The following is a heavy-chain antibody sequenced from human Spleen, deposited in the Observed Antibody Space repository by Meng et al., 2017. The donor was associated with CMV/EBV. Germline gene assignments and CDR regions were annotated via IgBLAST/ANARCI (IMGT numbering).Heavy chain of an antibody. Sequence: QLQEWGPGLVNPSQPLSLTCTGSGGSISSGSYYWSWIRQPAGKGLEWIGRIYTSGSTNYNPSLKSRVTISVDTSKNQFSLKLSSVTAADTAVYYCARVAYSNWFDPWGQGTLVTVSS. J-gene: IGHJ5*02. V-gene: IGHV4-61*02. D-gene: IGHD4-11*01. CDR1: GGSISSGSYY. CDR3: ARVAYSNWFDP. CDR2: IYTSGST.